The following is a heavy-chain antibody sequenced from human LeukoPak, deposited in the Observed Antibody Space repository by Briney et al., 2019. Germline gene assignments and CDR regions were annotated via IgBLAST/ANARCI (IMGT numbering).Heavy chain of an antibody. CDR2: IHPSTGNP. V-gene: IGHV7-4-1*02. D-gene: IGHD3-16*02. J-gene: IGHJ4*02. CDR1: RYTFTNCA. Sequence: ASVKVSCKASRYTFTNCAMNWVRQAPGQGLEWMGWIHPSTGNPTYAQGFTGRFVFSLDTSVSTTYLQISSLKAEDTAVYYCARAFQSLGGLSLPDYWGQGTLVTVSS. CDR3: ARAFQSLGGLSLPDY.